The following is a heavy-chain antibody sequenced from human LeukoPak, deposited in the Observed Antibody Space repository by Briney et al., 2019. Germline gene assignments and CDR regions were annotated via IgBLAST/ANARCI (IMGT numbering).Heavy chain of an antibody. V-gene: IGHV1-69*04. CDR1: GGTFSSYA. CDR2: IIPILGIA. J-gene: IGHJ3*02. Sequence: SVKVSCKASGGTFSSYASSWVRQAPGQGLEWMGRIIPILGIANYAQKFQGRVTIIADKSTSTAYMELSSLRSEDTAVYYCVLAAAGTGAFDIWGQGTMVTVSS. D-gene: IGHD6-13*01. CDR3: VLAAAGTGAFDI.